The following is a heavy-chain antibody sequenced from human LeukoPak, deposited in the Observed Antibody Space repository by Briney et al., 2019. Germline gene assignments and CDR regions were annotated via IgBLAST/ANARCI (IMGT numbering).Heavy chain of an antibody. J-gene: IGHJ6*02. CDR1: GYTFTSYY. Sequence: ASVKVSCKASGYTFTSYYMHWVRQAPGQGLEWMGIINPSGGSTSYAQKFQGRVTMTRDTSTSTVYMELSSLRSEDTAVYYCARAKGEVDYYDGSVDYYYYGMDVWGQGTTVTVSS. V-gene: IGHV1-46*01. CDR2: INPSGGST. D-gene: IGHD3-22*01. CDR3: ARAKGEVDYYDGSVDYYYYGMDV.